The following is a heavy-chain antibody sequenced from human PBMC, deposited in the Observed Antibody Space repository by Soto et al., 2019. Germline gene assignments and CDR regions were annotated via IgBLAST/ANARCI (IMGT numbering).Heavy chain of an antibody. Sequence: EVQLVESGGGLVQPGGSLRLSCAASGFTVSSKYMSWVRQAPGKGLEGVSLIQSGGCTYYSDSVKGRFTISRASSENTLLLQRNRLRVEATAMYYCTRDDVYCSGGSCYGVPIDVWGKGTTVTVS. D-gene: IGHD2-15*01. J-gene: IGHJ6*03. V-gene: IGHV3-66*01. CDR1: GFTVSSKY. CDR3: TRDDVYCSGGSCYGVPIDV. CDR2: IQSGGCT.